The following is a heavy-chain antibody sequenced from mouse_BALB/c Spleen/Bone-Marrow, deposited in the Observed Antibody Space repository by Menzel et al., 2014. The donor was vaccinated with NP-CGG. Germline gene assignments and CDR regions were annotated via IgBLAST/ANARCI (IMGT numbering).Heavy chain of an antibody. CDR1: GFTFRDYY. CDR2: ISNGGGST. V-gene: IGHV5-12*02. J-gene: IGHJ4*01. Sequence: EVKLMESGGGLVHPGGSLKLSCATSGFTFRDYYMYWVRQTPEKRLEWVAYISNGGGSTYYPDTVKGRFTISRDNAKNTLYLQMSRLKSEDTAMYYCARQGTLDYWDQGTSVTISS. CDR3: ARQGTLDY.